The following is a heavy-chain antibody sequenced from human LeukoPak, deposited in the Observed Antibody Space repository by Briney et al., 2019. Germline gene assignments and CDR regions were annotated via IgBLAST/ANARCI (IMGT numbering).Heavy chain of an antibody. V-gene: IGHV3-23*01. CDR2: ISGSGGST. CDR1: GFTFSSYA. CDR3: AKSLLSGWFDP. Sequence: GGSLGLSCAASGFTFSSYAMSWVRQAPRKGLEWVSAISGSGGSTYYADSVKGRFTISRDNSKNTLYLQMNSLRAEDTAVYYCAKSLLSGWFDPWGQGTLVTVSS. J-gene: IGHJ5*02. D-gene: IGHD6-25*01.